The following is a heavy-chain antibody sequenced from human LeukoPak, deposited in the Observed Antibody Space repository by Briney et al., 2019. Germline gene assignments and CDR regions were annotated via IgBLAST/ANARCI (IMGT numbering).Heavy chain of an antibody. V-gene: IGHV5-51*01. CDR3: ARRWYCDSSATDAFDI. D-gene: IGHD3-22*01. CDR2: IYPGDSDT. CDR1: GYSFTSYW. Sequence: GESLKISCKGSGYSFTSYWIDWVRQMPGKGLEWMGIIYPGDSDTRYSPSFQGQVTISADKSISTAYLQWSSLKASDTAMYYCARRWYCDSSATDAFDIWGQGTMVTVSS. J-gene: IGHJ3*02.